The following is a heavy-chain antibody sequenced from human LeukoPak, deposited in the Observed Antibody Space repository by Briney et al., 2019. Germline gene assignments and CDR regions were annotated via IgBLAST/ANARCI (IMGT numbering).Heavy chain of an antibody. Sequence: SETLSLTCTVSGGSISTHYWTWIRQPPGKGLEWIGYITYIGTTNYNPSLKSRVSISVDTSKTYISLKLSSVTAADTAVYYCARDQTTVTKGFDIWGQGTKVTVSS. CDR2: ITYIGTT. D-gene: IGHD4-17*01. J-gene: IGHJ3*02. CDR1: GGSISTHY. CDR3: ARDQTTVTKGFDI. V-gene: IGHV4-59*11.